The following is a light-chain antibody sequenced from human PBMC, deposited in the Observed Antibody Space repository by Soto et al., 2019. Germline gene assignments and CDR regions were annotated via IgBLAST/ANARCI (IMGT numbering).Light chain of an antibody. CDR2: GTS. V-gene: IGKV3-20*01. CDR1: QSVNSNY. J-gene: IGKJ2*03. Sequence: EIVLTQSPGTLSFSPGERVTLSCRASQSVNSNYLAWYQHKPGQAPRLLIYGTSSRATDLPDRFSGSGSGTDFTLTISRLEPEDFAVYYCQQYGDGNSPRYSFGQGTKLEIK. CDR3: QQYGDGNSPRYS.